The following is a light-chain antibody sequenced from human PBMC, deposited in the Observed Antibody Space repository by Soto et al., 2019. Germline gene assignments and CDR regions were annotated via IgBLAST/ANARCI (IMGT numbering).Light chain of an antibody. CDR3: QVWDSGSAHVL. CDR1: NIGSKG. Sequence: SYELTQPPSVSVAPGEMARISCGGNNIGSKGVHWYQQKPGQAPVLVIYSDTDLPPVIPERFSGSNSANMATLTISRVEAGDEADYYCQVWDSGSAHVLFGGGTQLTVL. V-gene: IGLV3-21*01. J-gene: IGLJ2*01. CDR2: SDT.